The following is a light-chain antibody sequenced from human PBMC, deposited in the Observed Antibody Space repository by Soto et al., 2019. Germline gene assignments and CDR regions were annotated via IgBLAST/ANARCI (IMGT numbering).Light chain of an antibody. J-gene: IGKJ1*01. V-gene: IGKV3-11*01. CDR2: YMS. Sequence: EIVLTQSPATLSSSPGETATLSCRASQYVGTRLAWYQHKPGQAPRLLIYYMSKRATGIPARFSGSGSGTDFTLTISNLPPEDFGVYYCHQRQSWPRTLGQGTKVDIK. CDR3: HQRQSWPRT. CDR1: QYVGTR.